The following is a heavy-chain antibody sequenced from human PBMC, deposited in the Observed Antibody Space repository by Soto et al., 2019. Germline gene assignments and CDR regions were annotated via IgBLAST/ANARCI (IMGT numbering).Heavy chain of an antibody. CDR2: IYYSGST. CDR1: GGSISSGGYY. D-gene: IGHD2-15*01. CDR3: ARGYCSGGSCYSDAHY. J-gene: IGHJ4*02. Sequence: PSETLSLTCTVSGGSISSGGYYWSWIRQHPGKGLEWIGYIYYSGSTYYNPSLKSRVTISVDTSKNQFSLKLSSVTAADTAVYYCARGYCSGGSCYSDAHYWGQGTLVTVS. V-gene: IGHV4-31*03.